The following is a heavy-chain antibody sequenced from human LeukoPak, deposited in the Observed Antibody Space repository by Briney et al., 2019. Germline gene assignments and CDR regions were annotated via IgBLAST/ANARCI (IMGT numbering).Heavy chain of an antibody. CDR1: GFTVSSNY. J-gene: IGHJ4*02. CDR2: IYSGGST. Sequence: PGGSLRLSCAASGFTVSSNYMSWVRQAPGKGLEWVSVIYSGGSTYYADSVKGRFTISRDNSKNTLYLQMNSLRAEDTAVYYCARERDSSGWYPTIYDYWGQGTLVTVSS. D-gene: IGHD6-19*01. CDR3: ARERDSSGWYPTIYDY. V-gene: IGHV3-66*01.